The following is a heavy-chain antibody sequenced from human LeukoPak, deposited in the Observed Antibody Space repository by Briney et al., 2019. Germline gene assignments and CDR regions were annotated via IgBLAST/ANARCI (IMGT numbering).Heavy chain of an antibody. J-gene: IGHJ4*02. CDR1: GGSISSSSYY. V-gene: IGHV4-39*07. D-gene: IGHD3-10*01. CDR2: IYYSGST. CDR3: ARYGSGSYYY. Sequence: PSETLSLTCTVSGGSISSSSYYWGWIRQPPGKGLEWIGSIYYSGSTYYNPSRKSRVTISVDTSKNQFSLKLSSVTAADTAVYYCARYGSGSYYYWGQGTLVTVSS.